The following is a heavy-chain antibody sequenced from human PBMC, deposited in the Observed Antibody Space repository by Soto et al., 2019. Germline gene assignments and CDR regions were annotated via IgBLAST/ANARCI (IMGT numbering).Heavy chain of an antibody. CDR1: GFTFSTYA. D-gene: IGHD3-3*01. J-gene: IGHJ3*02. V-gene: IGHV3-23*01. CDR2: LSGSGGST. Sequence: EVQLLESGGGLVQPGGSLRLSCAASGFTFSTYAMSWVRQAPGKGLEWVSALSGSGGSTYYADSVKGRFTISRDNSKSTLYLQMNSLRADDPAVYYCEKDWRGRDGYIPDCYAFAIWGQGTMVTVSS. CDR3: EKDWRGRDGYIPDCYAFAI.